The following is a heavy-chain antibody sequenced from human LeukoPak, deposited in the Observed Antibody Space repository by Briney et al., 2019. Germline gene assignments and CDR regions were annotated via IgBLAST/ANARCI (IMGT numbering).Heavy chain of an antibody. D-gene: IGHD6-13*01. CDR3: ASAAAYYYYQHMDV. J-gene: IGHJ6*03. V-gene: IGHV3-20*04. Sequence: GGSLRLSCAASGFTFEADGMSWVRQAPGKGLEWVSGINWNGDSTGYADSVKGRFTISRDNAKNALYLQMNSLRAEDTALYYCASAAAYYYYQHMDVWGKGTTVIVSS. CDR2: INWNGDST. CDR1: GFTFEADG.